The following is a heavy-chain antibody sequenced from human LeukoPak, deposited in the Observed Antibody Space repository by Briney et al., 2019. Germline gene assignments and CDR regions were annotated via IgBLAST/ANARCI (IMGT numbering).Heavy chain of an antibody. CDR2: INPNSGGT. Sequence: ASVKVSCKASGYTFTGYHMHWVRQAPGQGLEWMGWINPNSGGTNYAQKFQGRVTMTRDTSISTAYMELSRLRSDDTAVYYCARVLSHGRRTPWGLPYGMDVWGQGTTVTVSS. D-gene: IGHD7-27*01. CDR3: ARVLSHGRRTPWGLPYGMDV. CDR1: GYTFTGYH. J-gene: IGHJ6*02. V-gene: IGHV1-2*02.